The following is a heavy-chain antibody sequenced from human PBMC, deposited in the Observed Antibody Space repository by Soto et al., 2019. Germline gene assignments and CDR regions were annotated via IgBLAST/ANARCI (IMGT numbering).Heavy chain of an antibody. CDR3: ARGRVTGTTAYYYYYGMDV. J-gene: IGHJ6*02. Sequence: ASVKVSCKASGYTFTSYGISWVRQAPGQGLEWMGWISAYNGNTNYAQKLQGRVTMTTDTSTSTAYMGLRSLRSDDTAVYYCARGRVTGTTAYYYYYGMDVWGQGTTVTVSS. CDR1: GYTFTSYG. V-gene: IGHV1-18*01. CDR2: ISAYNGNT. D-gene: IGHD1-20*01.